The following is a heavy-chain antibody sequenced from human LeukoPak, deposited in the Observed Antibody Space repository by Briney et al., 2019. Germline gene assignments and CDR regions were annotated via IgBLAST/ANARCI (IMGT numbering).Heavy chain of an antibody. CDR3: ARSASGYYLY. J-gene: IGHJ4*02. Sequence: GASLKICWKGAGYSFTSYWIGWGRQMAGKGLEWMGIIYPGDSSTRYRPPFQGQVTISADKSISTAYLQWSSLTASDTAMYYCARSASGYYLYWGQGTLVTVSS. V-gene: IGHV5-51*01. CDR1: GYSFTSYW. D-gene: IGHD3-3*01. CDR2: IYPGDSST.